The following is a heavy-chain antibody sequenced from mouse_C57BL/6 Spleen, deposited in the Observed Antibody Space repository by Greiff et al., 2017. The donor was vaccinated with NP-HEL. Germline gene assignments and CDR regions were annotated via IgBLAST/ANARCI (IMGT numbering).Heavy chain of an antibody. Sequence: EVQGVESGGDLVKPGGSLKLSCAASGFTFSSYGMSWVRQTPDKRLEWVATISSGGSYTYYPDSVKGRFTISRDNAKNTLYLQMSSLKSEDTARYYCARQPYGYYFDYWGQGTTLTVSS. CDR3: ARQPYGYYFDY. D-gene: IGHD1-2*01. V-gene: IGHV5-6*01. J-gene: IGHJ2*01. CDR2: ISSGGSYT. CDR1: GFTFSSYG.